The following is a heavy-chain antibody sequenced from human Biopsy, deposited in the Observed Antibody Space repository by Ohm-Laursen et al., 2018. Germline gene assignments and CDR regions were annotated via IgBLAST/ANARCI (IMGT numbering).Heavy chain of an antibody. CDR1: GVSINGGRYY. D-gene: IGHD3-3*01. V-gene: IGHV4-31*03. CDR3: ARQVDFWSGYVDY. CDR2: IFYSANT. J-gene: IGHJ4*02. Sequence: SQTLSLTCTVSGVSINGGRYYWNWIRHHPGKGLEWIGNIFYSANTYYNPSLKSRVTISVDTSNNQFSLKLRSVTAADTAVYYCARQVDFWSGYVDYRGQGTLVTVSS.